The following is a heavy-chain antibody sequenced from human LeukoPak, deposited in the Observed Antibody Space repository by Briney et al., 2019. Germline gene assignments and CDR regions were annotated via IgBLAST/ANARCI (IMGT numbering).Heavy chain of an antibody. Sequence: GASVKVSCKASGYTFTGYYMHWVRQAPGQGLEWMGWINPNSGGTNYAQKFQGRVTMTRDTSISTAYMELSRLRSDDTAVYYCARGDSIVVVPAAPDYWGQGTLVTVSS. CDR1: GYTFTGYY. D-gene: IGHD2-2*01. J-gene: IGHJ4*02. CDR2: INPNSGGT. CDR3: ARGDSIVVVPAAPDY. V-gene: IGHV1-2*02.